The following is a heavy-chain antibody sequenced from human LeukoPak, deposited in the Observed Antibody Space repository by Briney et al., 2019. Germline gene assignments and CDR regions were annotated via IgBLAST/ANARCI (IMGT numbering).Heavy chain of an antibody. CDR3: ARDRDSSSWYDAFDI. V-gene: IGHV1-69*01. CDR2: IIPIFGTA. J-gene: IGHJ3*02. CDR1: GGTFSSYA. Sequence: GASVKVSCKASGGTFSSYAISWVRQAPGQGLEWTGGIIPIFGTANYAQKFQGRVTITADESTSTAYMELSSLRSEDTAVYYCARDRDSSSWYDAFDIWGQGTMVTVSS. D-gene: IGHD6-13*01.